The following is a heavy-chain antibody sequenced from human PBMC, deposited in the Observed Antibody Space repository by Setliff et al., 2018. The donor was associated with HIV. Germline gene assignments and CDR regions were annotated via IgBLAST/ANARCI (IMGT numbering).Heavy chain of an antibody. Sequence: PGGSLRLSCAASGFTFSNAWMSWVRQAPGKGLEWVGRIKSKTDGGTTDYAAPVKGRFTISRDDSKNTLYLQMNSLKTEDTAVYYCTKRTGNGWSHTDYWGHGTLVTVSS. V-gene: IGHV3-15*01. CDR3: TKRTGNGWSHTDY. D-gene: IGHD6-19*01. J-gene: IGHJ4*01. CDR1: GFTFSNAW. CDR2: IKSKTDGGTT.